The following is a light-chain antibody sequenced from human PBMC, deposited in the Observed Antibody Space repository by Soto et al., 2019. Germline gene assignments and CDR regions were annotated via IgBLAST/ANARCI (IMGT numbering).Light chain of an antibody. CDR3: ATWDVSFVV. Sequence: QPVLTQPPSASGTPGQRVTISCSGSSSNIGTNTVTLYQQLPGTAPKLLIYSNNQRPSGVPGRFSGSKSGTSAPLAISGLPAEEEDDYYCATWDVSFVVFGRGTKVTVL. V-gene: IGLV1-44*01. CDR2: SNN. CDR1: SSNIGTNT. J-gene: IGLJ2*01.